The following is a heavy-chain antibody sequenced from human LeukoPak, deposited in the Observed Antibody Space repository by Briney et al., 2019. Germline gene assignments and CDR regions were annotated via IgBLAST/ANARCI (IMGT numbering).Heavy chain of an antibody. CDR3: VRNLWFGESSDAFDM. CDR1: GYSFTGHY. D-gene: IGHD3-10*01. J-gene: IGHJ3*02. Sequence: ASVKVSCKASGYSFTGHYMHWVRQAPGQGLEWMGWINPKSGGTNYAQKFQGRVTMTRDTSISTAYMDMSSLRSDDTAVYYCVRNLWFGESSDAFDMWGQGTMVTVSS. CDR2: INPKSGGT. V-gene: IGHV1-2*02.